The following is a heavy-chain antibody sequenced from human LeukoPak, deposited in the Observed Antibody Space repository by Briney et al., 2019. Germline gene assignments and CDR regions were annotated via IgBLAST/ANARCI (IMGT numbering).Heavy chain of an antibody. Sequence: GGSLRLSCAASGFSFSSYWMSWVRQAPGKGLEWVANIKQDGSEKYYVDSVKGRFTISRDNAKNSLYLQMNSLRAEDTAVYYCAGAGSSGWYYGNDYWGQGTLVTVSS. CDR3: AGAGSSGWYYGNDY. D-gene: IGHD6-19*01. CDR1: GFSFSSYW. J-gene: IGHJ4*02. CDR2: IKQDGSEK. V-gene: IGHV3-7*01.